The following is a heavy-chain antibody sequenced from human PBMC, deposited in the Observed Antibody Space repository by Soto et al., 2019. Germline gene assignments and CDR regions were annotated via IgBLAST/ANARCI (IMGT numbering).Heavy chain of an antibody. CDR1: GYSFTSYW. CDR3: ARGDGRYYYYGMDV. V-gene: IGHV5-51*01. Sequence: GESLKISCKGSGYSFTSYWIGWVRQMPGKGLEGMGIIYPGDSDTRYSPSFQGQVTISADTSISTAYMELSRLRSDDTAVYYCARGDGRYYYYGMDVWGQGTTVTVSS. J-gene: IGHJ6*02. D-gene: IGHD1-26*01. CDR2: IYPGDSDT.